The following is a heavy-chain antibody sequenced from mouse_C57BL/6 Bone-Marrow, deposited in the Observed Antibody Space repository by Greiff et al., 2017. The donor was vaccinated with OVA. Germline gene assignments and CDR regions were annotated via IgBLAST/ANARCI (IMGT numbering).Heavy chain of an antibody. CDR1: GFNIKDDY. V-gene: IGHV14-4*01. J-gene: IGHJ4*01. CDR2: IDPENGDT. D-gene: IGHD2-10*02. CDR3: TTLDGYYAMDY. Sequence: VQLKQSGAELVRPGASVKLSCTASGFNIKDDYMHWVKQRPEQGLEWIGWIDPENGDTEYASKFQGKATITADTSSNTAYLQLSSLTSEDTAVYYCTTLDGYYAMDYWGQGTSVTVPS.